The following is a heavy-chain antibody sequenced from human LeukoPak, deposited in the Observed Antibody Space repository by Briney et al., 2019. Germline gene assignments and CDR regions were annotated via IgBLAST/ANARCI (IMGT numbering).Heavy chain of an antibody. Sequence: NPSQTLSLTCTVSGGSISSGDYYWSRIRQPPGQGLEWIGYIYYSGSTYYNPSLKSRVTISVDTSKNQFSLKLSSVTAADTAVYYCAGGYDFWSGYLDYWGQGTLVTVSS. D-gene: IGHD3-3*01. V-gene: IGHV4-30-4*08. CDR1: GGSISSGDYY. J-gene: IGHJ4*02. CDR2: IYYSGST. CDR3: AGGYDFWSGYLDY.